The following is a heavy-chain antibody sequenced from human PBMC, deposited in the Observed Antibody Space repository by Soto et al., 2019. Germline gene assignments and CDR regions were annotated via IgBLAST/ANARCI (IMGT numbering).Heavy chain of an antibody. CDR2: INHSGST. V-gene: IGHV4-34*01. CDR3: PRPSLKAYCPGDCNPPHWYFDL. D-gene: IGHD2-21*02. J-gene: IGHJ2*01. CDR1: GGSFSNYY. Sequence: QVQLQQWGAGLLKPSETLSLTCAVYGGSFSNYYWTWIRQPPGKGLEWIGEINHSGSTNYNPSLKSRVTSSIDTFKNQFSLKLSSVTAADTAVYFCPRPSLKAYCPGDCNPPHWYFDLWGRGTLATVSS.